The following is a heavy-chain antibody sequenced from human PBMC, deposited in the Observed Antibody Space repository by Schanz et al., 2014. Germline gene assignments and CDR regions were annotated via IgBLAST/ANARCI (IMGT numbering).Heavy chain of an antibody. CDR2: ISTYNGHT. D-gene: IGHD3-10*01. J-gene: IGHJ4*02. CDR1: GYMFDTYG. V-gene: IGHV1-18*04. Sequence: QVRLVQSGAEAREPGASVKVSCKATGYMFDTYGFAWVRQAPGQGLEWMGWISTYNGHTRYGQKFQARLSLTTDTDTASAHVELRSLRTDDTAVYYCARAPTRMNMFRGVTYFFDYWGEGTLGTVSS. CDR3: ARAPTRMNMFRGVTYFFDY.